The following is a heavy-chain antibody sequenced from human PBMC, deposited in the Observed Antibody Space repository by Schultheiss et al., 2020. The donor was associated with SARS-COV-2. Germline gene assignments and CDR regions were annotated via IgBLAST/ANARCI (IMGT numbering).Heavy chain of an antibody. CDR3: TTARHYYGSGSYLFDY. D-gene: IGHD3-10*01. J-gene: IGHJ4*02. CDR1: GFTVSSNY. Sequence: GGSLRLSCAASGFTVSSNYMSWVRQAPGKGLEWVSVIYSGGSTYYADSVKGRFTISRDNSKNTLYLQMNSLRAEDTAVYYCTTARHYYGSGSYLFDYWGQGTLVTVSS. CDR2: IYSGGST. V-gene: IGHV3-66*01.